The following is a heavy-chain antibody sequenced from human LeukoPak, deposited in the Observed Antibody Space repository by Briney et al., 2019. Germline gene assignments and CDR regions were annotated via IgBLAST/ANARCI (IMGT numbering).Heavy chain of an antibody. CDR3: VKVGRTNHDNFFEN. CDR2: ISSGSDIL. Sequence: GGSLRLSCAASGFTFIKYDMNWVRQAPGKGLEWISFISSGSDILHYADSVEGRFTISRDNAQNSLYLQMHSLRAEDTALYHCVKVGRTNHDNFFENWGQGALVTVSS. CDR1: GFTFIKYD. V-gene: IGHV3-48*01. D-gene: IGHD1-14*01. J-gene: IGHJ4*02.